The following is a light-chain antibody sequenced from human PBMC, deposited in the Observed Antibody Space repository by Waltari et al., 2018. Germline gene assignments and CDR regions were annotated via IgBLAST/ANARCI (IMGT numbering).Light chain of an antibody. V-gene: IGLV2-14*01. CDR2: EVS. J-gene: IGLJ1*01. CDR1: SSDVGGYNH. CDR3: SSYTSSSIPYV. Sequence: QSALTQAASVSGSPGQSITISCTGTSSDVGGYNHVSWYQHHPGKPPKLIISEVSNRPSGVSYRFSGSKSGNTASLTISGLQAEDEADYYCSSYTSSSIPYVFGTGTKVTVL.